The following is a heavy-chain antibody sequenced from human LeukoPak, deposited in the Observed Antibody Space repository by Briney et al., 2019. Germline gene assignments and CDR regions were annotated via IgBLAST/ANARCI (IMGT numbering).Heavy chain of an antibody. CDR2: IYYSGST. V-gene: IGHV4-59*08. CDR3: ARQVGYTYGQVDY. Sequence: SETLSLTCTVSGDSVSSYYWSWIRQPPGEGLEWIGYIYYSGSTNYNPSLKSRVTISVDTSKIQFSLKLSSVTAADTAVYYCARQVGYTYGQVDYWGQGTLVTVSS. J-gene: IGHJ4*02. CDR1: GDSVSSYY. D-gene: IGHD5-18*01.